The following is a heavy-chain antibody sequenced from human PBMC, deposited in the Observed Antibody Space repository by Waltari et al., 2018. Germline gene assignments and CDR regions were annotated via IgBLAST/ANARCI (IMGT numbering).Heavy chain of an antibody. CDR2: IQYSGSS. J-gene: IGHJ6*03. Sequence: QVQLQESGPGLVKPSETLSLPCTVSGGSTSTYSWRWVRQSPGKGLEWIGYIQYSGSSVYNPFLRSRVAISLDTPNNQFALRLRSVTAADAAIYYWARADTSTSYFYYYLDVWGKGTTVTVSS. CDR1: GGSTSTYS. CDR3: ARADTSTSYFYYYLDV. V-gene: IGHV4-59*01. D-gene: IGHD1-26*01.